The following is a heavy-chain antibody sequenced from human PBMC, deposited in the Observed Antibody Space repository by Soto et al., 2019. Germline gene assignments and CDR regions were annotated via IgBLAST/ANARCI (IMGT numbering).Heavy chain of an antibody. D-gene: IGHD3-3*01. V-gene: IGHV1-2*02. CDR3: ARVDGFWSGYSH. Sequence: QVQVVQSGAEVKKPGASVKVSCKASGYTFTGYYMHWVRQAPGQGLEWMGWINPNSGSTNYAQKFQGRVTITADESTSTAYMELSSLRSEDTAVYYCARVDGFWSGYSHWGQGTLVTVSS. J-gene: IGHJ4*02. CDR1: GYTFTGYY. CDR2: INPNSGST.